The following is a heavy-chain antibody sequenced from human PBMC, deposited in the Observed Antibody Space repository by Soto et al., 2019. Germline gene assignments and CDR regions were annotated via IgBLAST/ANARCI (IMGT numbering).Heavy chain of an antibody. CDR3: AAGEARLRYFDWLLYSYGMDV. CDR1: GFTFTSSA. CDR2: TVVGSGNT. V-gene: IGHV1-58*01. J-gene: IGHJ6*02. Sequence: SVKVSGRASGFTFTSSAVHWVRQARGQRLEWIGWTVVGSGNTNYAQKFQERVTITRDMSTSTAYMELSSLRSEDTAVYYCAAGEARLRYFDWLLYSYGMDVWGQETTVTVSS. D-gene: IGHD3-9*01.